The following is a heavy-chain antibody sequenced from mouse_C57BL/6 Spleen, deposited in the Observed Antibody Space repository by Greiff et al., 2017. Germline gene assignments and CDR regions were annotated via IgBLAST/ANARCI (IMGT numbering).Heavy chain of an antibody. V-gene: IGHV1-76*01. Sequence: QVQLQQSGAELVRPGASVKLSCKASGYTFTDYYINWLKQRPGQGLEWIARIYPGSGNTYYNEKFKGKATLTAEKSSSTAYMQLSSLTSEDSAVYFCSFITTVAGYFDYWGQGTTLTVSS. D-gene: IGHD1-1*01. J-gene: IGHJ2*01. CDR3: SFITTVAGYFDY. CDR1: GYTFTDYY. CDR2: IYPGSGNT.